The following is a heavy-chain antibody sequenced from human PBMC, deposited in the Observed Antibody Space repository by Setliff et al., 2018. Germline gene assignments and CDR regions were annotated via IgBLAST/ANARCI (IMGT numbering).Heavy chain of an antibody. V-gene: IGHV4-39*01. CDR1: GASISSGTYY. CDR2: IHYRGTT. D-gene: IGHD1-1*01. Sequence: KPSETLSLTCSVSGASISSGTYYWAWIRQPPGKGLEWIGRIHYRGTTYSNASLASRLTISVDTAKNQFSLKLTSVTAADTAVYYCARTGTYRYFDYWGQGTRVTVSS. J-gene: IGHJ4*02. CDR3: ARTGTYRYFDY.